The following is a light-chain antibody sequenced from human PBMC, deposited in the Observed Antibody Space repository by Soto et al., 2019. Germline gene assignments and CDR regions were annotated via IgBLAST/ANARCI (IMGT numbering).Light chain of an antibody. CDR3: QQYGSSPIT. CDR2: RTS. Sequence: EIVLTQSPRKLSLSPGERATLSCKASQTINRIYVAWYQQKPGQAPRFLIYRTSDRANGIPGRFSGSGSGTDFTLTISRLEPEDFAIYYCQQYGSSPITFGQGTRLEIK. V-gene: IGKV3-20*01. CDR1: QTINRIY. J-gene: IGKJ5*01.